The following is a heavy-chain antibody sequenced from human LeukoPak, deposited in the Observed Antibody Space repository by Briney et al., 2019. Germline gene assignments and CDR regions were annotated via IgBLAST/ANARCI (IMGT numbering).Heavy chain of an antibody. D-gene: IGHD4-17*01. J-gene: IGHJ4*02. CDR2: IYHSGST. CDR3: ARGGDYGDYVFHY. V-gene: IGHV4-34*01. Sequence: SETLSLTCAVYGGSFSDYYWTWIRQPPGKGLEWIGEIYHSGSTNYNPSLKSRVTISVDTSKNQFSLKLYSVTAADTAVYYCARGGDYGDYVFHYWGQGTLVTVSS. CDR1: GGSFSDYY.